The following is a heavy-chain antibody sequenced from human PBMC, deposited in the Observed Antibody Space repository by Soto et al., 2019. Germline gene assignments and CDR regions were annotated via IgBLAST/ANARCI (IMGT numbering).Heavy chain of an antibody. CDR1: GGSMRNYF. CDR2: IHYSGTT. J-gene: IGHJ4*02. Sequence: SETLSLTCTVSGGSMRNYFWTWIRQPPGKGLEWIGYIHYSGTTSFFPSYNPSLRSRVTISEDTSKNQFSLKLLSVTTADTAAYFCAAGEASSRNLAPYYLDFWGQGTLVTV. CDR3: AAGEASSRNLAPYYLDF. V-gene: IGHV4-59*01. D-gene: IGHD6-13*01.